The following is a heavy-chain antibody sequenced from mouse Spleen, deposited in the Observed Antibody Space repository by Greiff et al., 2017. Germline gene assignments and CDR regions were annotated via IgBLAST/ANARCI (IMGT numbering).Heavy chain of an antibody. CDR1: GYAFSSYW. V-gene: IGHV1-80*01. J-gene: IGHJ2*01. CDR2: IYPGDGDT. D-gene: IGHD2-12*01. CDR3: ARWGSYYSYDVGY. Sequence: QVQLQQPGTELVKPGASVKISCKASGYAFSSYWMNWVKQRPGKGLEWIGQIYPGDGDTNYNGKFKGKATLTADKSSSTAYMQLSSLTSEDSAVYFCARWGSYYSYDVGYWGQGTTLTVSS.